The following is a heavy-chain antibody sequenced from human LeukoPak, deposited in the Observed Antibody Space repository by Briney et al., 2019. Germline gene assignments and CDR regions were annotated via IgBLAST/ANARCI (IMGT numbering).Heavy chain of an antibody. J-gene: IGHJ5*02. V-gene: IGHV3-74*01. D-gene: IGHD6-13*01. Sequence: GGSLRLSCAASGFTFSSFWMHWVRQVPGQGLVWVSRINSDGSSTSYADSVKGRFTISRDNAKNTLYLQMKSLRVEDTALYYCTRDEGSTWQRFDPWGQGTLVTVSS. CDR1: GFTFSSFW. CDR2: INSDGSST. CDR3: TRDEGSTWQRFDP.